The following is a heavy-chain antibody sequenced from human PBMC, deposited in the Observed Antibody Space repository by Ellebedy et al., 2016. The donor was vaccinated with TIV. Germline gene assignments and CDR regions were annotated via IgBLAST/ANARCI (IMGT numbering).Heavy chain of an antibody. CDR1: GYSISSDYW. J-gene: IGHJ4*02. CDR2: FYYTGST. Sequence: MPSETLSLTCTVSGYSISSDYWWGWIRQPPGKGLEWIGYFYYTGSTYYSPSLKSRVTMSVDTSKNPLSLHLNSLTAVDTSVYYCATKPNGDYYFDYWGQGTLVTVSS. V-gene: IGHV4-28*01. CDR3: ATKPNGDYYFDY. D-gene: IGHD7-27*01.